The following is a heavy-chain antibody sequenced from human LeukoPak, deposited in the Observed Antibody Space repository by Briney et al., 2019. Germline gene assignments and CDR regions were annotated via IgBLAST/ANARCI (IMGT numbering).Heavy chain of an antibody. CDR2: INPNSGGT. D-gene: IGHD1-26*01. CDR1: GYTFTGYY. Sequence: ASVKVSCKASGYTFTGYYMHWVRQAPGQGLEWMGWINPNSGGTNYAQKFEGRVTMIRDTSITTAYMELSRLRSDDTAVYYCASGNSGSYPIFHYWGQGTLVTVSS. V-gene: IGHV1-2*02. J-gene: IGHJ4*02. CDR3: ASGNSGSYPIFHY.